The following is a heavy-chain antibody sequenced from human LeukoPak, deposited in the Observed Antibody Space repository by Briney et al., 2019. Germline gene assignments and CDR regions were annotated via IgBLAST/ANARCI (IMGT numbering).Heavy chain of an antibody. V-gene: IGHV3-30*18. CDR2: ISYDGSNK. D-gene: IGHD6-13*01. CDR3: ANSPSIAAAGTHY. CDR1: GFTFSSYG. J-gene: IGHJ4*02. Sequence: GGSLSLSCAASGFTFSSYGMHWVRQAPGKGLEWVAVISYDGSNKYYADSVKGRFTISRDNSKNTLYLQMNSLRAEDTAVYYCANSPSIAAAGTHYWGQGTLVTVSS.